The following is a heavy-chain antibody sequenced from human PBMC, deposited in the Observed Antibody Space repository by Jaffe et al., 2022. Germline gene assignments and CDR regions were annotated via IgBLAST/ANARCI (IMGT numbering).Heavy chain of an antibody. V-gene: IGHV3-49*04. D-gene: IGHD2-2*01. CDR2: IRNKAYGETT. Sequence: EVQLVESGGDLVQPGRSLRLSCTASGFTFGDYAMSWVRQAPGKGLEWVGFIRNKAYGETTDYAASVKGRFTISRDDSKTIAYLQMNSLKTEDTAVYYCTRVKLRYSSTWLSDYWGQGTLVTVSS. J-gene: IGHJ4*02. CDR1: GFTFGDYA. CDR3: TRVKLRYSSTWLSDY.